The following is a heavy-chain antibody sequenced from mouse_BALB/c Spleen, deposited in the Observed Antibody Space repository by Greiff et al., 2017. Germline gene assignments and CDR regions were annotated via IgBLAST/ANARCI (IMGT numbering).Heavy chain of an antibody. Sequence: EVKLQESGPGLVKPSQSLSLTCTVTGYSITSDYAWNWIRQFPGNKLEWMGYISYSGSTSYNPSLKSRISITRDTSKNQFFLQLNSVTTEDTATYYCASITTVVDWYFDVWGAGTTVTVSS. V-gene: IGHV3-2*02. CDR3: ASITTVVDWYFDV. CDR2: ISYSGST. J-gene: IGHJ1*01. CDR1: GYSITSDYA. D-gene: IGHD1-1*01.